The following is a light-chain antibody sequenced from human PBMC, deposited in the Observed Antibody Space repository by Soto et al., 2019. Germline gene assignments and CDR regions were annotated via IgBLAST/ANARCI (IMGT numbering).Light chain of an antibody. CDR2: GNS. CDR1: SSNIGAGYD. V-gene: IGLV1-40*01. J-gene: IGLJ1*01. CDR3: KSYDSSLSGAYV. Sequence: QSVLTQPPSVSGAPGQRVTISCTGSSSNIGAGYDVHWYQQLPGTAPKLLIYGNSNRPSGVPDRFSGSKSGTSASLAITGLQAEDEADYYCKSYDSSLSGAYVFGTGNKVTVL.